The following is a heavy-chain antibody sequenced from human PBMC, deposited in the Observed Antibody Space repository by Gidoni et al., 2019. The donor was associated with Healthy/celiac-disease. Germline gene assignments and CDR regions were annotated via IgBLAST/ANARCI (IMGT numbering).Heavy chain of an antibody. CDR1: GFSLSDYF. Sequence: QVQLVESGGGLVKPGGSLRLSCAASGFSLSDYFMSWIRQAPGKGLEWVSYISSSSSYINYADSVKGRFTISRDNAKNSLFLQMNSLRAEDTAVYYCARDNWGLGVGFDYWGQGTLVTVSS. J-gene: IGHJ4*02. CDR2: ISSSSSYI. CDR3: ARDNWGLGVGFDY. V-gene: IGHV3-11*06. D-gene: IGHD7-27*01.